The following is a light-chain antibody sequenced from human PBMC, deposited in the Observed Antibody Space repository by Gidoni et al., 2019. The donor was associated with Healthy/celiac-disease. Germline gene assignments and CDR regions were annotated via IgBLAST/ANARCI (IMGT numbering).Light chain of an antibody. V-gene: IGKV1-39*01. Sequence: DVQMTKSPSSLSASVGDRVTITCRTSQYISKYLNWYQQKPGEAPKLLLYAASRLQAGVPSNFSGNGSGTDFTLSISSLRPEDFATYCCQQNYLYPFTFGPGTKVYI. CDR3: QQNYLYPFT. CDR2: AAS. J-gene: IGKJ3*01. CDR1: QYISKY.